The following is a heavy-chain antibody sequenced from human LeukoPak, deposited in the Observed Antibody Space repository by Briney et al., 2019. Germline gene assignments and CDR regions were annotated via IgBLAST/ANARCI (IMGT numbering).Heavy chain of an antibody. Sequence: SVKVSCKASGGTFSSYAISWVRQAPGQGLEWMGGIIPIFGIANYAQKFQGRVTITADKSTSTAYMELSSLRSEDTAVYYCARESRDYGDYNCDYWGQGTLVTVSS. V-gene: IGHV1-69*17. CDR3: ARESRDYGDYNCDY. D-gene: IGHD4-17*01. CDR1: GGTFSSYA. J-gene: IGHJ4*02. CDR2: IIPIFGIA.